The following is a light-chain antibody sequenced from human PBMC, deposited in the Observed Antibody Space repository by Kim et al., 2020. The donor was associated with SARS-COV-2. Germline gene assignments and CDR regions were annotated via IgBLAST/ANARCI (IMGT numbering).Light chain of an antibody. CDR1: QSVSSSY. V-gene: IGKV3-20*01. CDR2: GAS. CDR3: QQYGSSPGT. J-gene: IGKJ1*01. Sequence: ETVLTQSPGTLSLSPGERATLSCRASQSVSSSYLAWYQQKPGQALRLLIYGASSRATGIPDRFSGSGSGTDFTLTISRLEPEDFAVYYWQQYGSSPGTFGQGTKVDIK.